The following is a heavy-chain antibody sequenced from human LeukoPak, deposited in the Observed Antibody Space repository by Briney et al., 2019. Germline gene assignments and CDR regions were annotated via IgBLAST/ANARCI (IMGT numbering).Heavy chain of an antibody. Sequence: GESLKISCKGSGYTFTNYWIGWVRHMPGKGLEFMGIIYPGDSDTRYSPSFQGQVTISADKSISTAYLQWSSLKASDTAMYYCARLPNWGRNYYYYYYMDVWGKGTTVTVSS. D-gene: IGHD7-27*01. V-gene: IGHV5-51*01. CDR1: GYTFTNYW. J-gene: IGHJ6*03. CDR2: IYPGDSDT. CDR3: ARLPNWGRNYYYYYYMDV.